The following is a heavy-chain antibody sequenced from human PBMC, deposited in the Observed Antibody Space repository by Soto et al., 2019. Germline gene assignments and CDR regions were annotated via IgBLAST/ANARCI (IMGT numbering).Heavy chain of an antibody. CDR3: TTLVVPGAPLTS. D-gene: IGHD2-2*01. CDR2: IKTDGSIT. J-gene: IGHJ5*02. Sequence: EVQLVESGGGLVQPGGSLRLSCVASGFTFSTYWMHWVRQAPGKGLVWVSRIKTDGSITNYADSVKGRFNTSRDNTKNPVDLQMSSLRGEDTAVYCCTTLVVPGAPLTSWGQGTLVTVSS. CDR1: GFTFSTYW. V-gene: IGHV3-74*01.